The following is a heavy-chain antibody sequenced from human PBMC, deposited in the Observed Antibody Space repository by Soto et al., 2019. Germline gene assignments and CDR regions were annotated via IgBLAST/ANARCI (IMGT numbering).Heavy chain of an antibody. Sequence: GGSLRLSCAASGFTFSSYGMHWVRQAPGKGLEWVAVISYDGSNKYYADSAKGRFTISRDNSKNTLYLQMNSLRAEDTAVYYCAKDRAHDYGDLLDYWGQGTLVTVSS. CDR1: GFTFSSYG. V-gene: IGHV3-30*18. D-gene: IGHD4-17*01. CDR3: AKDRAHDYGDLLDY. J-gene: IGHJ4*02. CDR2: ISYDGSNK.